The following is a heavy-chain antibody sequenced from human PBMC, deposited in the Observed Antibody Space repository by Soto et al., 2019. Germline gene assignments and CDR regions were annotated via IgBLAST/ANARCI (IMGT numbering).Heavy chain of an antibody. CDR3: ARDGLGRSGSYSVFGY. Sequence: QVQLVQSGAEVKKPGSSVKVSCKASGGTFSSYAISWVRQAPGQGLEWMGGIIPFYGTANYAQKFQGRVTITADECTGTADMELRSLGSADTAVYYCARDGLGRSGSYSVFGYWGQGTLVTVSS. J-gene: IGHJ4*02. D-gene: IGHD1-26*01. CDR2: IIPFYGTA. V-gene: IGHV1-69*01. CDR1: GGTFSSYA.